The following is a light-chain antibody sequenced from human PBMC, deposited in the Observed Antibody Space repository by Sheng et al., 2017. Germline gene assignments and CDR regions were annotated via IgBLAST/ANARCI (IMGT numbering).Light chain of an antibody. J-gene: IGKJ2*01. CDR1: RTINTW. V-gene: IGKV1-5*03. CDR3: QQYKSYPFT. Sequence: DIQMTQSPSTLSASVGDSVTMTCRASRTINTWLAWYQQKPGKAPKLLIYKASSVESGVPSRFSGTGSGTDFALTIYSLQPDDFATYYCQQYKSYPFTFGQGTKLEIK. CDR2: KAS.